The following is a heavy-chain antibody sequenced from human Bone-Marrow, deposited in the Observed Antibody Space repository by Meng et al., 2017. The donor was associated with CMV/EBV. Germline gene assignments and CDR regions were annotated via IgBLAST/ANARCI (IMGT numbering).Heavy chain of an antibody. Sequence: ASVKVSCKASGYTFISSEIHWLRQATGQGLEWMGWMNPGSGDTGYAQKFQGRLTMARHTSLGTAYMELRSLRSEDTAVYYCARATRWLQLLARYYFDYWGPGTLVNVAS. D-gene: IGHD5-24*01. CDR3: ARATRWLQLLARYYFDY. CDR2: MNPGSGDT. V-gene: IGHV1-8*01. CDR1: GYTFISSE. J-gene: IGHJ4*02.